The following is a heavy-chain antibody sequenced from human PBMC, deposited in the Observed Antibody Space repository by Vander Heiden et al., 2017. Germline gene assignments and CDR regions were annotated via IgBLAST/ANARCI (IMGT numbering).Heavy chain of an antibody. V-gene: IGHV3-53*02. CDR2: IYRGGST. CDR1: GFTVSSNY. D-gene: IGHD3-9*01. J-gene: IGHJ4*02. Sequence: EVQLVETGGGLIQPGGSLRLSWSASGFTVSSNYMSWVRQAPGKGLELVSVIYRGGSTYYADSGKGRFTISRDNSKNTLYIQMNRLRAEETAVYYCAKKVRDYDILTGFDYWGQGTMVTVFS. CDR3: AKKVRDYDILTGFDY.